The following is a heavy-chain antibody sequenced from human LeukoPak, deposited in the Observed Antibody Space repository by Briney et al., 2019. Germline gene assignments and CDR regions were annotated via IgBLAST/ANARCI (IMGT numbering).Heavy chain of an antibody. Sequence: GGSLRLSCAASGFTFSNYAMSWVRQAPGKGLEWVSAISGSGGSTYYADSVKGRFTISRDNSKNTLYLQMNSLRAEDTAVYYCARELSRMTYYDSSGYYYPFDYWGQGTLVTVSS. CDR2: ISGSGGST. CDR1: GFTFSNYA. V-gene: IGHV3-23*01. J-gene: IGHJ4*02. CDR3: ARELSRMTYYDSSGYYYPFDY. D-gene: IGHD3-22*01.